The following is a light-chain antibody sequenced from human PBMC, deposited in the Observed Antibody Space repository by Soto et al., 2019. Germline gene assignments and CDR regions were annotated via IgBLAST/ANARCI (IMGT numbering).Light chain of an antibody. V-gene: IGKV1-27*01. J-gene: IGKJ1*01. Sequence: DIQMTQSPSSLSASVGDRVTITCRASQGISNYLAWYQQKAGKVPRLLIYNASTLQSGVPPRFSGSGSGTDFTLTISSLQPEDVATYYCQKYDSPPRTFGQGTKVEI. CDR2: NAS. CDR1: QGISNY. CDR3: QKYDSPPRT.